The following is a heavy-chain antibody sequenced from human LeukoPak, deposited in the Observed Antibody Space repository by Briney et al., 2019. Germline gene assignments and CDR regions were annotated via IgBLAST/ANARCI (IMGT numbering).Heavy chain of an antibody. CDR1: GYTFTSYG. D-gene: IGHD3-22*01. V-gene: IGHV1-18*01. CDR3: AREEHENYYDSSGYLDAFDI. CDR2: ISAFNGNT. Sequence: ASVKVSCKASGYTFTSYGISWVRQAPGHGLDWMGCISAFNGNTNYAQKLQGRVTMTTDTSTSTAYMELRSLRSDDTAVYYCAREEHENYYDSSGYLDAFDIWGQGTMVTVSS. J-gene: IGHJ3*02.